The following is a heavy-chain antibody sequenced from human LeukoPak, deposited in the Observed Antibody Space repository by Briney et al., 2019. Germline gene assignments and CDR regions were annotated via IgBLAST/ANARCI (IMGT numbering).Heavy chain of an antibody. D-gene: IGHD3-10*01. CDR2: ISSSGSTI. CDR1: GFTFSSYE. V-gene: IGHV3-48*03. J-gene: IGHJ4*02. Sequence: GGSLRLSCAASGFTFSSYEMNWVRQAPGKGLEWVSYISSSGSTIYYADSVKGRFTISRDNAKNSLYLQMNSLRAEDTAVYYCARDPTMVRGVIIWGQGTLVTVSS. CDR3: ARDPTMVRGVII.